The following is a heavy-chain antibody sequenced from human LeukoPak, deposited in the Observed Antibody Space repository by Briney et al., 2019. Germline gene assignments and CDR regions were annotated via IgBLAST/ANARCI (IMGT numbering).Heavy chain of an antibody. D-gene: IGHD6-13*01. CDR3: AGWYSVDAFDI. CDR1: GGSISSYY. Sequence: SETLSLTCTVPGGSISSYYWSWIRQPPGKGLEWIGYIYYSGSTNYNPSLKSRVTISVDPSKNQFSLKLSSVTAADTAVYYCAGWYSVDAFDIWGQGTMVTVSS. J-gene: IGHJ3*02. CDR2: IYYSGST. V-gene: IGHV4-59*01.